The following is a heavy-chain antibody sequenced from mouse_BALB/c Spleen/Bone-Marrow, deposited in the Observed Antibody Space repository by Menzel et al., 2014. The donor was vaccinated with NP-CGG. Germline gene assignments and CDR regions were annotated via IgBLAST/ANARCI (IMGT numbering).Heavy chain of an antibody. CDR2: INTGGSYT. J-gene: IGHJ1*01. V-gene: IGHV5-9-3*01. CDR3: ARRALDYWYFDV. CDR1: GFTFSSYD. Sequence: EVQLVESGGGLVKPGGSLKLSCAASGFTFSSYDMSWVRQTPEKRLEWAAIINTGGSYTYYSDSVKGRFTISRDNAKNTLYLQMISLRSEDTAMYYCARRALDYWYFDVWGAGTTVTVSS.